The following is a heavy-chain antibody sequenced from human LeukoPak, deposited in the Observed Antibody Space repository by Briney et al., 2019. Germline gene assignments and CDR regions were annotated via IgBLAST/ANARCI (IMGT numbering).Heavy chain of an antibody. CDR1: GFTFSSYS. J-gene: IGHJ4*02. D-gene: IGHD3-3*01. Sequence: HPGGSLRLSCAASGFTFSSYSIHWVRQAPGKGLEWVSAISGSGGSTYYADSVKGRFTISRDNSKNTLYLQMNSLRAEDTAVYYCARDPLYDFWSGLDYWGQGTLVTVSS. V-gene: IGHV3-23*01. CDR3: ARDPLYDFWSGLDY. CDR2: ISGSGGST.